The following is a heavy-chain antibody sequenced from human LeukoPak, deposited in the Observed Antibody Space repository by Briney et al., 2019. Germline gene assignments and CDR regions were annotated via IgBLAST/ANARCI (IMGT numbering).Heavy chain of an antibody. V-gene: IGHV3-21*01. CDR2: ISSSGDDI. Sequence: PGGSLRLSCAASGFTFNAYTMNWVRQAPGKGLEWVSSISSSGDDIYHADSVKGRFTISRDNAKNSLYLQVSSLRAEDTAVYYCVRVMTMADFGYWGQGTLVTVSS. J-gene: IGHJ4*02. CDR3: VRVMTMADFGY. CDR1: GFTFNAYT. D-gene: IGHD5-24*01.